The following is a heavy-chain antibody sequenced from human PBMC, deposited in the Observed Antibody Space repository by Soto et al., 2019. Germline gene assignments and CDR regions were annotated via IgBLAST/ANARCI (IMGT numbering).Heavy chain of an antibody. Sequence: ASVKVSCKASGGTFSSYSISWVRQAPGQGLEWMGGIIPIFGTANYAQKFQGRVTITADESTSTAYMELSSLRSEDTAVYYCARDSSLGFDPWGQGTLVTVYS. CDR2: IIPIFGTA. CDR1: GGTFSSYS. V-gene: IGHV1-69*13. D-gene: IGHD3-3*02. CDR3: ARDSSLGFDP. J-gene: IGHJ5*02.